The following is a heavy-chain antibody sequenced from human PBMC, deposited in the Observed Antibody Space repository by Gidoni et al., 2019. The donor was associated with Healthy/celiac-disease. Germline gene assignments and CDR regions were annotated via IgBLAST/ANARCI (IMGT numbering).Heavy chain of an antibody. J-gene: IGHJ4*02. Sequence: QVQLVQSGAEVKKPGASVKVSCKASGYTFTGYYMHWVRQAPGQGLEWMGWINPNSGGTNYAQKFQGRVTMTRDTSISTAYMELSRLRSDDTAVYYCARVNPSRGRWLQLGFDYWGQGTLVTVSS. CDR2: INPNSGGT. CDR1: GYTFTGYY. V-gene: IGHV1-2*02. D-gene: IGHD5-12*01. CDR3: ARVNPSRGRWLQLGFDY.